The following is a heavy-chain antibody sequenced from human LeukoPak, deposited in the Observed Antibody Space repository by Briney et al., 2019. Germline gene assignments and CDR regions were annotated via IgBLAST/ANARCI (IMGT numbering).Heavy chain of an antibody. J-gene: IGHJ4*02. V-gene: IGHV3-30*04. CDR3: AKSTIAVAGKKVDQ. Sequence: GGSLRLSCAASGFTFSSYAMHWVRQAPGKGLEWVAVISYDGSNKYYADSVKGRFTISRDNSKNTLYLQMNSLRAEDTAVYYCAKSTIAVAGKKVDQRGQGTLVTVS. D-gene: IGHD6-19*01. CDR1: GFTFSSYA. CDR2: ISYDGSNK.